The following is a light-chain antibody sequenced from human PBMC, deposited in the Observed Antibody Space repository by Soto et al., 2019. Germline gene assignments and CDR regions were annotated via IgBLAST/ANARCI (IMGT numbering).Light chain of an antibody. CDR1: SSDIGSYTY. J-gene: IGLJ1*01. V-gene: IGLV2-14*01. CDR2: EVS. CDR3: ISYTSRSTYV. Sequence: QSALTQPASVSGSPGQSITISCTGTSSDIGSYTYVSWYQQYPGKAPKLMIYEVSNRPSGVSHRFSGSKSDNTASLTISGLQAEDEADYYCISYTSRSTYVFGTGTQLTVL.